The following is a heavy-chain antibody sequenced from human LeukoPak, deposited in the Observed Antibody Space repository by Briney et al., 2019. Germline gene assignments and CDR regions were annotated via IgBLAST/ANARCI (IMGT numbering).Heavy chain of an antibody. J-gene: IGHJ4*02. CDR3: ARGGSGWYYFDY. D-gene: IGHD6-19*01. CDR1: GFTFSSYD. Sequence: GGSLRLSCAASGFTFSSYDMHWVRQPTGKGLEWVAGIGTAGDTYYPDSVKGRFTISRENARNSLYLQMNSLRAGDTAVYYCARGGSGWYYFDYWGQGALVTVSS. V-gene: IGHV3-13*01. CDR2: IGTAGDT.